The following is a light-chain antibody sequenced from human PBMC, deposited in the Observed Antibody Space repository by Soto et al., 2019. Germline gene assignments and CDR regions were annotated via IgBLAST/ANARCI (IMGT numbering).Light chain of an antibody. Sequence: DIQMTQSPSTLSASVGDRVTITCRASQSISTWLAWYQQKPGKAPNLLIYDASNLESGVPSRFSGSGSGTEFTLTINSLQPDDFATYYCQQYHNYRTFGQGTKVDIK. CDR3: QQYHNYRT. CDR2: DAS. J-gene: IGKJ1*01. CDR1: QSISTW. V-gene: IGKV1-5*01.